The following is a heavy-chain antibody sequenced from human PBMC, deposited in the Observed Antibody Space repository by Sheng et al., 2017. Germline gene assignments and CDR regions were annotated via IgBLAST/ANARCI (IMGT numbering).Heavy chain of an antibody. J-gene: IGHJ6*03. CDR2: ITPVLDMV. Sequence: QVQLVQSGAEVKKPGSSVKVSCEASGGXFSTYTFSWVRQAPGQGLEWMGRITPVLDMVKYAQKFQDRITIIADKSTNTVYMELSSLVFEDTAVYYCARCLRFPAAMDAWGKGTTVTVSS. CDR3: ARCLRFPAAMDA. V-gene: IGHV1-69*02. CDR1: GGXFSTYT. D-gene: IGHD2-21*01.